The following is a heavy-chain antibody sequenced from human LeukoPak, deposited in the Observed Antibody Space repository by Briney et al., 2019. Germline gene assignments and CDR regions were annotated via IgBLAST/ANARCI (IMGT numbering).Heavy chain of an antibody. Sequence: GGSLRLSCAASGFSVSSNYMSWVRQAPGKGLEWVSVIYNSGTTKYADSVKGRFTIARDNSKNTLYLQMNSLRAEDTAVYYCAKALYYSGGSCYSAFDYWGQGTLVTVSS. V-gene: IGHV3-53*01. D-gene: IGHD2-15*01. CDR2: IYNSGTT. CDR3: AKALYYSGGSCYSAFDY. J-gene: IGHJ4*02. CDR1: GFSVSSNY.